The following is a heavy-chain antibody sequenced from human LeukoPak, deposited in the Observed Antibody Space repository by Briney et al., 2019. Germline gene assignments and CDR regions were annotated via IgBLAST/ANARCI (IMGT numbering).Heavy chain of an antibody. CDR2: IGGSGDKT. CDR3: AKDISGWYGSFAFDI. CDR1: GFTFSSYA. Sequence: GGSLRLSCAASGFTFSSYALSWVRQAPGKGLEWVSGIGGSGDKTYYADSVKGRFAISRDNSQNTLYLQMSSLRAEDTAVYYCAKDISGWYGSFAFDIWGQGTMVTVSS. J-gene: IGHJ3*02. V-gene: IGHV3-23*01. D-gene: IGHD6-19*01.